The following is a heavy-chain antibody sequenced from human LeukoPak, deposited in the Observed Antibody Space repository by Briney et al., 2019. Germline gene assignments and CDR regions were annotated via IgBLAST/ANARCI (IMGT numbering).Heavy chain of an antibody. CDR1: GFTFSSYA. J-gene: IGHJ4*02. D-gene: IGHD1-26*01. CDR2: ISGSGGST. V-gene: IGHV3-23*01. CDR3: AKQELLHLFFDY. Sequence: PGGSLRLSCAASGFTFSSYAMSWVRQAPGKGLEWVSAISGSGGSTYYADSVKGRFTISRDNSKNTPYLQMNSLRAEDTAVYYCAKQELLHLFFDYWGQGTLVTVSS.